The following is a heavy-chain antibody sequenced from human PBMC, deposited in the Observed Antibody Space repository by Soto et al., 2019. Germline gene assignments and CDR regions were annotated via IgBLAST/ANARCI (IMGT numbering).Heavy chain of an antibody. CDR2: ISYDGSNK. V-gene: IGHV3-30*18. Sequence: PGGSLRLSCAASGFTFSSYGMHWVRQAPGKGLEWVAVISYDGSNKYYADSVKGRFTISRDNSKNTLYLQMNSLRAEDTAVYYCAKDKYPRIAAAGMGFDYWGQGTLVTVSS. D-gene: IGHD6-13*01. CDR1: GFTFSSYG. CDR3: AKDKYPRIAAAGMGFDY. J-gene: IGHJ4*02.